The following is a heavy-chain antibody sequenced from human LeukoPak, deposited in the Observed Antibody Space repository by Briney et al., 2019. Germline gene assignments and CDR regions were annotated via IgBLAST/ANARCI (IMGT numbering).Heavy chain of an antibody. CDR1: GFTFSSYS. CDR3: AGDGSRVVPAAIVDY. J-gene: IGHJ4*02. CDR2: ISSSSSTI. Sequence: GGSLRLSCAASGFTFSSYSMNWVRQAPGKGLEWVSYISSSSSTIYYADSVKGRFTISRDNAKNSLYLQMNSLRAEDTAVYYCAGDGSRVVPAAIVDYWGQGTLVTVSS. D-gene: IGHD2-2*01. V-gene: IGHV3-48*01.